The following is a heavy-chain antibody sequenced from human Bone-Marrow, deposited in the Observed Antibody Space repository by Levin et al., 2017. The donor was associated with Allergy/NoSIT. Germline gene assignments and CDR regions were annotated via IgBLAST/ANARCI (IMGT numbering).Heavy chain of an antibody. D-gene: IGHD6-6*01. CDR3: ARDDQFVSFRDTRDYYGMDV. CDR2: IWYGGRNK. J-gene: IGHJ6*02. Sequence: KGLEWLAVIWYGGRNKYYADSVQGRLSISRDNSKNTLYLQINSLRVDDTAVYYCARDDQFVSFRDTRDYYGMDVWGQGTTVTVSS. V-gene: IGHV3-33*01.